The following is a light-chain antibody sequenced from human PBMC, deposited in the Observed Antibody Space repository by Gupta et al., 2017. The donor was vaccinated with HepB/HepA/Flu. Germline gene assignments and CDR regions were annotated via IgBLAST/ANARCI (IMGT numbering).Light chain of an antibody. V-gene: IGKV3-11*01. CDR1: QSVGSS. J-gene: IGKJ4*01. CDR3: QQRSNWPPLT. Sequence: EIVLTQSQATLSLSPGERATLSCRASQSVGSSLAWYQQKPGQAPRLLIYDASNRATGIPARFSGSGSGTDFTLTISSLEPEDFAVYYCQQRSNWPPLTCGGGTKVEIK. CDR2: DAS.